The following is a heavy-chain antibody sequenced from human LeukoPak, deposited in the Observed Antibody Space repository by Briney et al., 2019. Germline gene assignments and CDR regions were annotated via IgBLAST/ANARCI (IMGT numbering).Heavy chain of an antibody. CDR3: ARDQCSGGSCYDDAFDI. CDR1: GGSISSSNW. Sequence: SETLSLTCAVPGGSISSSNWWSWVRQPPGKGLEWIGEIYHSGSTNYNPSLKSRVTISVDKSKNQFSLKLSSVTAADTAVYYCARDQCSGGSCYDDAFDIWGQGTMVTVSS. D-gene: IGHD2-15*01. J-gene: IGHJ3*02. V-gene: IGHV4-4*02. CDR2: IYHSGST.